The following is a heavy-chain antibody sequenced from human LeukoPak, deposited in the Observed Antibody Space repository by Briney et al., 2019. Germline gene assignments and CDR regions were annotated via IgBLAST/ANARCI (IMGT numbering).Heavy chain of an antibody. CDR3: ARQPTYGSGRGFDY. CDR1: GGSFSNYY. J-gene: IGHJ4*02. Sequence: SGTLSLTCTVSGGSFSNYYWSWIRQPPGKGLEWIGHIYYSGSTTYNPSLKSRVSISVDMSKNQFSLNLRSVTAADTALYYCARQPTYGSGRGFDYWGQGTLVTVSS. D-gene: IGHD3-10*01. CDR2: IYYSGST. V-gene: IGHV4-59*08.